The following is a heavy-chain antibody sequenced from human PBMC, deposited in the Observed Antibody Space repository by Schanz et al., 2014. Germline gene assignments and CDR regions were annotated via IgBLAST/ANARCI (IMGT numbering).Heavy chain of an antibody. J-gene: IGHJ2*01. V-gene: IGHV3-23*01. D-gene: IGHD5-18*01. CDR3: GRAGTGMAGWYFEL. CDR1: GFTFSSYA. CDR2: ISGSGGST. Sequence: EVQLLESGGGLVQPGGSLRLSCAASGFTFSSYAMSWVRQVPGKGLVWVSAISGSGGSTYYADSVKGRFTISRDNSKNTLFLQMSSLRVDDMAVYYCGRAGTGMAGWYFELWGRGTLXTVSS.